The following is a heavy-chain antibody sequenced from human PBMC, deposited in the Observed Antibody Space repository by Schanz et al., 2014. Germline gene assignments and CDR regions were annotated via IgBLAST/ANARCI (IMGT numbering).Heavy chain of an antibody. CDR2: FDVEDGET. J-gene: IGHJ3*01. V-gene: IGHV1-24*01. D-gene: IGHD3-10*01. CDR3: ATNSPFRMVRGSNAFDA. CDR1: GYTVSALA. Sequence: QVQLLQSGSEVKKPGASVKVSCEISGYTVSALAMHWVRQAPGKGLEWLGGFDVEDGETIYAQKFQGRVTMTADKSTSTVYMEVSGLRSEDTAVYYCATNSPFRMVRGSNAFDAWGQGTMVTVSS.